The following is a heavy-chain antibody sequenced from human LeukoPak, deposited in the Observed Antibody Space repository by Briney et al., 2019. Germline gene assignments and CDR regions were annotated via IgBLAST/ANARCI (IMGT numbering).Heavy chain of an antibody. J-gene: IGHJ5*02. D-gene: IGHD3-22*01. CDR3: AREYYYDSSGYYYFWFDP. CDR1: GGSMSYYY. CDR2: IYHSGST. Sequence: SETLSLTCTVSGGSMSYYYWSWIRQPPGKGLEWIGYIYHSGSTYYNPSLKSRVTISVDRSKNQFSLKLSSVTAADTAVYYCAREYYYDSSGYYYFWFDPWGQGTLVTVSS. V-gene: IGHV4-30-2*01.